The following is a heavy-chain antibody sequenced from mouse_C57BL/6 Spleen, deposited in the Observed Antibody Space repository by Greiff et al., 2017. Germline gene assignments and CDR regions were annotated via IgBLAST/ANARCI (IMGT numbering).Heavy chain of an antibody. CDR1: GYTFTSYW. J-gene: IGHJ2*01. CDR2: IVPNSGGP. CDR3: ARRVYFDD. Sequence: VQLQQPGAELVKPGASVKLSCKASGYTFTSYWMHWVKQRPGRGLEWIGRIVPNSGGPKYTEKFKSKATLTVDKPSSTAYMQRSSLTSEDSAVYYCARRVYFDDWGQGTTLTVSS. V-gene: IGHV1-72*01.